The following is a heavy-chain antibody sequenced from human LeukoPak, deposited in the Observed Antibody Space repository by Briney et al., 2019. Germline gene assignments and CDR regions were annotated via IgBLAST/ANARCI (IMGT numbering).Heavy chain of an antibody. V-gene: IGHV4-59*11. CDR1: GGSISSHY. CDR3: ARGLSNYGDYYNYYYMDV. CDR2: IYYSGST. D-gene: IGHD4-11*01. Sequence: PSETLSLTCTVSGGSISSHYWSWIRQPPGKGLEWIGYIYYSGSTNYNPSLKSRVTISVDTSKNQFSLKLSSVTAADTAVYYCARGLSNYGDYYNYYYMDVWGKGTTVTVSS. J-gene: IGHJ6*03.